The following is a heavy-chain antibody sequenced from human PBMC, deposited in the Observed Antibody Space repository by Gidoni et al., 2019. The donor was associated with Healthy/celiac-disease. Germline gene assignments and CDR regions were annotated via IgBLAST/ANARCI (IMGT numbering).Heavy chain of an antibody. CDR1: GGSISSYY. Sequence: QVQLQESVPGLVTPSETLSLPCTVSGGSISSYYWSWIRQPPGKGLEWIGDSYYSGSTNYNPSLKSRVTISVDTSKNQFSLKLSSVTAADTAVYYCARDSGSYYFDYWGQGTLVTVSS. D-gene: IGHD1-26*01. V-gene: IGHV4-59*01. CDR3: ARDSGSYYFDY. J-gene: IGHJ4*02. CDR2: SYYSGST.